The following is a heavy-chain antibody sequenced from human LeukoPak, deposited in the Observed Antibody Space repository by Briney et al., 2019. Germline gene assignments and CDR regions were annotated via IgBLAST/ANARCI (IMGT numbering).Heavy chain of an antibody. CDR2: ISSSCSAI. D-gene: IGHD2/OR15-2a*01. V-gene: IGHV3-48*03. J-gene: IGHJ4*02. Sequence: GGSLRLSCAASGFTFSSYEMNWVRQAPGKGLEWVSYISSSCSAIYYADSVKGRFTISRDKAKNSLYLQMNSLRSEDTAVYYCARANDYFYYFDYWGQGTLVTVSS. CDR3: ARANDYFYYFDY. CDR1: GFTFSSYE.